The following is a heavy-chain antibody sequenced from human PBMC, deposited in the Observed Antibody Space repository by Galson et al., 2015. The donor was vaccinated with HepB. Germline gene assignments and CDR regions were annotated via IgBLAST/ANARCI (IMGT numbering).Heavy chain of an antibody. D-gene: IGHD3-22*01. V-gene: IGHV1-24*01. CDR2: FDPEDGET. J-gene: IGHJ4*02. CDR1: GYTLTELS. Sequence: SVKVSCKVSGYTLTELSMHWVRQAPGKGLEWMGGFDPEDGETIYEQKFQGRVTMTEDTSTDTAYMELSSLRSEDTAVYYCATGLDSRGYYNFDYWGQGTLVTVSS. CDR3: ATGLDSRGYYNFDY.